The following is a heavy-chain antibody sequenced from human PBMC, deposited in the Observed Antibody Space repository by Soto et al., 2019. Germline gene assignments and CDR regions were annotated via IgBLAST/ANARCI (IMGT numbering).Heavy chain of an antibody. CDR2: IYSGGSI. CDR1: GFTVSNNY. D-gene: IGHD2-8*01. V-gene: IGHV3-53*01. CDR3: ATSPGVGV. J-gene: IGHJ6*02. Sequence: EVQLVESGGGLIQPGGSLRLSCAASGFTVSNNYMIWVRQAPGKGLEWVSLIYSGGSIHYADSVKGRFTISRDGSKNTLYLHMCSLRAEDTAVYYCATSPGVGVWGQGTTVTVSS.